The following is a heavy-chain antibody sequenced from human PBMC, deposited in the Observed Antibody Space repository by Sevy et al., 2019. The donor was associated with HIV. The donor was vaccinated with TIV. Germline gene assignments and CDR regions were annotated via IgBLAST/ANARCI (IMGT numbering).Heavy chain of an antibody. Sequence: ETLPLTCSVSGGSGGSISDYYWSWIRQPPGKGLEWIGYINYSRSTKFNPSLKSRVTISVDTSKNQFSLKLTSVTAADTAVYYCARGGTSLFAPWGQGTLVTVSS. CDR1: GGSGGSISDYY. D-gene: IGHD2-15*01. V-gene: IGHV4-59*01. CDR2: INYSRST. CDR3: ARGGTSLFAP. J-gene: IGHJ5*02.